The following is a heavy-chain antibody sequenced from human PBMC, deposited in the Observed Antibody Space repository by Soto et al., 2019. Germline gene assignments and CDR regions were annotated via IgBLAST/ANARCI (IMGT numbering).Heavy chain of an antibody. CDR3: AKELQEGLLPGTTDC. Sequence: QPGGSLRLSCAASGFTFTNFAMTWVRQAPGKGLEWVSSVTGSGDRIYYSGSVKGRFTISRDNSNNTLYLQMNSLRAEDTAVYFCAKELQEGLLPGTTDCWGQGPLVTLAS. V-gene: IGHV3-23*01. CDR2: VTGSGDRI. J-gene: IGHJ4*02. CDR1: GFTFTNFA. D-gene: IGHD1-1*01.